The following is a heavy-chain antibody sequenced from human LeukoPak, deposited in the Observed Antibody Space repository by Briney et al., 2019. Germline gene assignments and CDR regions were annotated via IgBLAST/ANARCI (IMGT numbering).Heavy chain of an antibody. V-gene: IGHV4-39*07. Sequence: SETLSLTCAVSGGSITSSKYFWGWIRQPPGKELEWIGIISYSGSTDYNPSLKSRVTISTDTSTNQFSLKLTSVTAADTAVYYCAGLGVMVLVYQFEYWGRGTPVTVSS. CDR1: GGSITSSKYF. CDR2: ISYSGST. J-gene: IGHJ4*02. D-gene: IGHD2-8*01. CDR3: AGLGVMVLVYQFEY.